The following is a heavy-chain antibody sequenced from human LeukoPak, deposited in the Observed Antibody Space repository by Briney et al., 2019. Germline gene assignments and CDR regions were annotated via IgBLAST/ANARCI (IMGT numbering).Heavy chain of an antibody. Sequence: SETLSLTCSVSGDSISTSSYYWGWIRQPPGKGLEWIGTIYYSGSTYYNPSLTSRVTISVDTSKNQFSLKLSSVTAADTAVYYCARHRPGVTRPNWFAPRGQGTLVTVSS. CDR1: GDSISTSSYY. V-gene: IGHV4-39*01. CDR3: ARHRPGVTRPNWFAP. D-gene: IGHD2-2*01. J-gene: IGHJ5*02. CDR2: IYYSGST.